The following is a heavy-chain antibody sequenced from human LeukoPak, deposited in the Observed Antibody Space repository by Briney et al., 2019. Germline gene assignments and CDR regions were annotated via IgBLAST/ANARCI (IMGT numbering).Heavy chain of an antibody. J-gene: IGHJ4*02. V-gene: IGHV3-48*04. CDR1: GFTFSSYS. CDR3: ARDRAHCSGGSCYSGADY. CDR2: ISSSSSTI. D-gene: IGHD2-15*01. Sequence: GGSLRLSCAASGFTFSSYSMNWVRQAPGKGLEWVSYISSSSSTIYYADSVKGRFTISRDNVKNSLYLQMNSLRAEDTAVYYCARDRAHCSGGSCYSGADYWGQGTLVTVSS.